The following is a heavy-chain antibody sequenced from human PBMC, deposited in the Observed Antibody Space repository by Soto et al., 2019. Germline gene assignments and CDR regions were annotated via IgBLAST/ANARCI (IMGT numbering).Heavy chain of an antibody. V-gene: IGHV1-58*02. J-gene: IGHJ5*02. D-gene: IGHD5-12*01. Sequence: ASVKVSCKASGFTFTSSAMQWVRQARGQRLEWIGWIVVGSGNTNYAQKFQERVTITRDMSTSTAYMELSSLRSEDTAVYYCAAERDSGYDITNWFDPWGQGTLVTVSS. CDR2: IVVGSGNT. CDR1: GFTFTSSA. CDR3: AAERDSGYDITNWFDP.